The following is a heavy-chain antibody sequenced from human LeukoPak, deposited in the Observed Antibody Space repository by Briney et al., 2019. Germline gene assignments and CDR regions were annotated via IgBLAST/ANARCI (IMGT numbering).Heavy chain of an antibody. D-gene: IGHD3-10*01. CDR3: AKDSVWFGEPNWFDP. CDR2: INQDGTEK. CDR1: GFTFTTYW. Sequence: GESLRLSCAASGFTFTTYWMTWVRQAPGKGLEWVANINQDGTEKYYVDSVKGRFTISRDNPKNSLYLQMNSLRVEDTAVYYCAKDSVWFGEPNWFDPWGQGTLVTVSS. V-gene: IGHV3-7*01. J-gene: IGHJ5*02.